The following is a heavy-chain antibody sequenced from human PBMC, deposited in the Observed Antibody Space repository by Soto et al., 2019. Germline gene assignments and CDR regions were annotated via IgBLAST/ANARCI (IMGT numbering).Heavy chain of an antibody. Sequence: EVQLVESGGVVGQPGGSLRLSCAASGFTFNDYTMHWVRQAPGKGLEWVSLISWDGGTTYHADSVKGRFTISRDNSKKSLFLQMNSLRTEDTALYYCAKEVVWFGTEHYGLDVRGQGTTVTVSS. J-gene: IGHJ6*02. V-gene: IGHV3-43*01. CDR1: GFTFNDYT. CDR3: AKEVVWFGTEHYGLDV. D-gene: IGHD3-10*01. CDR2: ISWDGGTT.